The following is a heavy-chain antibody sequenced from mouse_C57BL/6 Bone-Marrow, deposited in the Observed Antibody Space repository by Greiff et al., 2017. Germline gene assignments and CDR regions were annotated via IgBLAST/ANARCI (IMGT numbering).Heavy chain of an antibody. Sequence: QVQLKQSGAELVRPGASVTLSCKASGYTFTDYEMHWVKQTPVHGLEWIGAIDPETGGTAYNQKFKGKAILTADKSSSTAYMELRSLTSEDSAVYYCTRNYYGRRNDYWGQGTTLTVSS. CDR1: GYTFTDYE. J-gene: IGHJ2*01. D-gene: IGHD1-1*01. CDR2: IDPETGGT. CDR3: TRNYYGRRNDY. V-gene: IGHV1-15*01.